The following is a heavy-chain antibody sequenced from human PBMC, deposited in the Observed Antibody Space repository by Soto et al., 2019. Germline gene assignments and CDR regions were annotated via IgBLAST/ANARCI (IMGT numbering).Heavy chain of an antibody. CDR2: IDNSGAGT. CDR1: GFTFSNYV. CDR3: ARYCGASSCYSGFDF. Sequence: XESLRLSCAASGFTFSNYVMTWVRQTPGKGLQWVSAIDNSGAGTWYTDSVKGRFTISRDNSKNTLYLQVSGLRAEDTAFYYCARYCGASSCYSGFDFWGRGTLVTVSS. D-gene: IGHD2-15*01. J-gene: IGHJ4*02. V-gene: IGHV3-23*01.